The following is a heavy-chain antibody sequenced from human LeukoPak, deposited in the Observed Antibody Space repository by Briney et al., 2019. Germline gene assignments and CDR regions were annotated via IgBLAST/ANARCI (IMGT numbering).Heavy chain of an antibody. D-gene: IGHD1-26*01. CDR1: GFTFSNYA. J-gene: IGHJ4*02. CDR2: IVGSGGGT. CDR3: AKDSSGSVPRPLVY. Sequence: GGSLRLSCAASGFTFSNYAMNWVRQAPGKGLEWVSPIVGSGGGTYYADSVKGRFTISRDNSKNTLYLQMNSLRAEDSALYYCAKDSSGSVPRPLVYWGQGTLVTVSS. V-gene: IGHV3-23*01.